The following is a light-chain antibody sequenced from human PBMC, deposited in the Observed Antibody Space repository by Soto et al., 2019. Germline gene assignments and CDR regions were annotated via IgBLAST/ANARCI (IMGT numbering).Light chain of an antibody. J-gene: IGLJ3*02. CDR3: QTWGTGIRV. Sequence: QPVLTQSPSASASLGASVKLTCTLSSGHSSYTIAWHQLQPEKGPRYLMKLNSDGSHNKGDGIPDRFSGSSSGAERYLTISSLQSEDEADYYCQTWGTGIRVFGGGTKLTVL. CDR1: SGHSSYT. V-gene: IGLV4-69*01. CDR2: LNSDGSH.